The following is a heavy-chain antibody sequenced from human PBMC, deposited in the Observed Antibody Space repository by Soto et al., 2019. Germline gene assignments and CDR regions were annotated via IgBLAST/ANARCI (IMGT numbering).Heavy chain of an antibody. D-gene: IGHD6-13*01. CDR3: AKDGKVAAAAPNF. CDR1: GFTFYSYA. Sequence: GGSLRLSCAASGFTFYSYALSWVRQAPGKGLEWVSTLSDTGDVTYYADFVRGRFNISRDTSKNTLFLQMNSLTAEDTAVYYCAKDGKVAAAAPNFWGQGTQVTVSS. V-gene: IGHV3-23*01. CDR2: LSDTGDVT. J-gene: IGHJ4*02.